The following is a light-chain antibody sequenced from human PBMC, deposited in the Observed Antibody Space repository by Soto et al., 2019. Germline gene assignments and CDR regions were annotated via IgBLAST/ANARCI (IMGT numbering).Light chain of an antibody. CDR3: QQYNNWPLT. Sequence: ETVLTRSPGTLSLSPGEGATLSCRASQTISNNYLAWFQQRAGQAPRLIIYGASSRATGIPDRFSGRGSGTDFTLTISRLEPEDFAVYYCQQYNNWPLTFGGGTKVDIK. J-gene: IGKJ4*01. CDR2: GAS. CDR1: QTISNNY. V-gene: IGKV3-20*01.